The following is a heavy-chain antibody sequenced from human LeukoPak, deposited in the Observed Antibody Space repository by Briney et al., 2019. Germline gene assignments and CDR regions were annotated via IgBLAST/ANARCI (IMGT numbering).Heavy chain of an antibody. D-gene: IGHD4-23*01. Sequence: GGSLRLSCAASGFTFSSYAMSWVRQAPGKGLEWVSVISGSGGTTYSADSVKGRFTISRDNSKNTLYLQMNSLRAEDTAAYYCAKERGNNGGNTNGYFDYWGQGTLVTVSS. V-gene: IGHV3-23*01. J-gene: IGHJ4*02. CDR1: GFTFSSYA. CDR3: AKERGNNGGNTNGYFDY. CDR2: ISGSGGTT.